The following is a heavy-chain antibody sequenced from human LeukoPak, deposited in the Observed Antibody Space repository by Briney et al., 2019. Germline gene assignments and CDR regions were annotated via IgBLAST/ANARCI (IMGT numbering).Heavy chain of an antibody. CDR2: IHYSGST. CDR3: ARHDPGWFDT. V-gene: IGHV4-59*08. Sequence: PSETLSLTCTVSGGSISSSYWSWIRQPPGKGLEWIGYIHYSGSTNYNPSLKSRATISVNTSKPHFSLKLSSATATDTAAYYCARHDPGWFDTWGQGTLVTVSS. D-gene: IGHD7-27*01. J-gene: IGHJ5*02. CDR1: GGSISSSY.